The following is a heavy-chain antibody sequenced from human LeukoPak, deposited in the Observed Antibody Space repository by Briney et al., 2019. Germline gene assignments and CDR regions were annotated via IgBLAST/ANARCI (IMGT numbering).Heavy chain of an antibody. CDR2: INTDGSYT. Sequence: PGGSLRLSCAASGFTFSSYWMYWVRQAPGKGLVWVSRINTDGSYTNYADSVKGRFTISRDNAKNMLYLQMNSLRAEDTAVYYCVRDPNWGNDYWGQGILVTVSS. CDR1: GFTFSSYW. J-gene: IGHJ4*02. CDR3: VRDPNWGNDY. V-gene: IGHV3-74*01. D-gene: IGHD7-27*01.